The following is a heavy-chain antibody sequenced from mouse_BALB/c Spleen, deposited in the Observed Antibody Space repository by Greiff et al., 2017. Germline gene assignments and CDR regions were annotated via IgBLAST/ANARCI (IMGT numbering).Heavy chain of an antibody. CDR3: ATGFYGNYGWFAY. CDR1: GFTFSSFG. CDR2: ISSGSSTI. Sequence: EVQLVESGGGLVQPGGSRKLSCAASGFTFSSFGMHWVRQAPEKGLEWVAYISSGSSTIYYADTVKGRFTISRDNPKNTLFLQMTSLRSEDTAMYYCATGFYGNYGWFAYWGQGTLVTVSA. V-gene: IGHV5-17*02. D-gene: IGHD2-1*01. J-gene: IGHJ3*01.